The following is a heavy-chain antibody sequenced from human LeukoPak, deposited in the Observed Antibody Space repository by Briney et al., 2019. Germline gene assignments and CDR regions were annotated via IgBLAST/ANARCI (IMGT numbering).Heavy chain of an antibody. Sequence: GASVKVSCKASGYSFSNYGINWVRQAPGQGLEWMGWISAYNDNTNYAQKLQGRVTMTTDTSTTTAYMELRSLTSDDTAVYNCARRASPLDAFYRWGQGTKVTVSS. CDR3: ARRASPLDAFYR. CDR1: GYSFSNYG. CDR2: ISAYNDNT. J-gene: IGHJ3*02. V-gene: IGHV1-18*01. D-gene: IGHD6-6*01.